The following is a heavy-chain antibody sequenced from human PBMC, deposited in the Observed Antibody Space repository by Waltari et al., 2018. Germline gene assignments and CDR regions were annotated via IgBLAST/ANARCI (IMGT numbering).Heavy chain of an antibody. CDR2: INHSGST. CDR3: ARKGYRGYCSGGSCYFDY. J-gene: IGHJ4*02. D-gene: IGHD2-15*01. CDR1: GGSFSGYY. Sequence: QVQLQQWGAGLLKPSETLSLTCAVYGGSFSGYYWSWIRQPPGKGLEWIGEINHSGSTNYNPSLKSLVTISVDTSKNQFSLKLSSVTAADTAVYYCARKGYRGYCSGGSCYFDYWGQGTLVTVSS. V-gene: IGHV4-34*01.